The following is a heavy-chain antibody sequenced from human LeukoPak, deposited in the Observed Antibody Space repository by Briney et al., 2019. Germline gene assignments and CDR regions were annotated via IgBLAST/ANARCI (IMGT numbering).Heavy chain of an antibody. V-gene: IGHV3-53*05. CDR3: ARSQGAAYGMDV. J-gene: IGHJ6*02. Sequence: GGSLRLSCAASGFTVSSNYMSWVRQAPGKGLEWVSVIYSGGSTYYADSVKGRFTISRDNSKNTLYLQMNSLRAEDTAVYYCARSQGAAYGMDVWGQGTTVTVSS. D-gene: IGHD3-16*01. CDR2: IYSGGST. CDR1: GFTVSSNY.